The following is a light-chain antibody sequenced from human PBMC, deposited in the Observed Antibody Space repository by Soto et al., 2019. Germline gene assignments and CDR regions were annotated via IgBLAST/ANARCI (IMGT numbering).Light chain of an antibody. CDR2: EDK. J-gene: IGLJ7*01. CDR3: QSYDFDNHVV. CDR1: GGFITNNY. V-gene: IGLV6-57*02. Sequence: NFMLTQPHSVSGSPGETVTISCTASGGFITNNYVQWYQQRPGSAPTTVIYEDKQRPSWVPDRFSASFDTSSNSASLSISGPKAEDEADYYCQSYDFDNHVVFGGGTQLTVL.